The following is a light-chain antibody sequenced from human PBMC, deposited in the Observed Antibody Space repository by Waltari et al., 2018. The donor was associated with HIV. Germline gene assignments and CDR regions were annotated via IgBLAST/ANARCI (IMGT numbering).Light chain of an antibody. CDR2: GVS. CDR3: TSYSTNKNVL. V-gene: IGLV2-14*01. Sequence: QSALTQPASASGSPGQSVTIYCAGTSSDVGGYDSVSWYQQRPGKAPKLIIFGVSNRPSGVSSRFSGSKSGSTASLTVSGLQAEDEADYYCTSYSTNKNVLFGGGTKVTVL. CDR1: SSDVGGYDS. J-gene: IGLJ2*01.